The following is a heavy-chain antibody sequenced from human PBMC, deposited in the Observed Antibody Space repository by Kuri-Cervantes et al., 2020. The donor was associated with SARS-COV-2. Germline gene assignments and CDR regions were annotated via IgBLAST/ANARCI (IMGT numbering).Heavy chain of an antibody. CDR1: GYTLTELS. CDR3: ARDSYYDSSGYYTLDY. J-gene: IGHJ4*02. V-gene: IGHV1-24*01. Sequence: ASVKVSCKVSGYTLTELSMHWVRQAPGKGLEWMGGFDPEDGETIYAQKFQGRVTMTEDTSTDTAYMELSSLRSEDTAVYYCARDSYYDSSGYYTLDYWGQGTLVTVSS. D-gene: IGHD3-22*01. CDR2: FDPEDGET.